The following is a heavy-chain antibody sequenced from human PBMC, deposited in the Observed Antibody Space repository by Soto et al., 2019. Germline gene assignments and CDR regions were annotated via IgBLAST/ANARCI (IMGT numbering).Heavy chain of an antibody. CDR1: GFTFSSYG. CDR2: ISYDGSNK. Sequence: ESGGGVVQPGRSLRLSCAASGFTFSSYGMHWVRQAPGKGLEWVAVISYDGSNKYYADSVKGRFTISRDNSKNTLYLQMNSLRAEDTAVYYCARVSYYYDSSGYYTESYYFDYWGQGTLVTVSS. V-gene: IGHV3-30*03. J-gene: IGHJ4*02. CDR3: ARVSYYYDSSGYYTESYYFDY. D-gene: IGHD3-22*01.